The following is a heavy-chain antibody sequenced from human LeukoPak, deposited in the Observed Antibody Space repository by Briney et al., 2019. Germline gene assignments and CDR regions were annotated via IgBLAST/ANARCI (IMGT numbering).Heavy chain of an antibody. J-gene: IGHJ4*02. Sequence: SETLSLTCSASGASTSSRYWSWIRQSPGRTLEWIGHIYNGRNTKYNPSLTCRVTISVDTSKNQFSLSLTSVTAADTAIYYCAQTTGWPGFDFWGPGALVTVSP. CDR3: AQTTGWPGFDF. CDR2: IYNGRNT. CDR1: GASTSSRY. D-gene: IGHD6-19*01. V-gene: IGHV4-59*08.